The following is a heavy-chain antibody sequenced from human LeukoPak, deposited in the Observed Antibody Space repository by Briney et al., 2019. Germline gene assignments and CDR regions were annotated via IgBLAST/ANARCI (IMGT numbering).Heavy chain of an antibody. CDR3: ARDCRGLGYCSSTSFDAMDV. D-gene: IGHD2-2*01. CDR1: GFTVSSNY. CDR2: IYSGGST. J-gene: IGHJ6*03. Sequence: GGSPRLSCAASGFTVSSNYMSWVRQAPGKGLEWVLVIYSGGSTYYADSVKGRFTISRDNSKNTLYLQMNSLRAVDTAVYYCARDCRGLGYCSSTSFDAMDVWGKGTTVTVSS. V-gene: IGHV3-53*01.